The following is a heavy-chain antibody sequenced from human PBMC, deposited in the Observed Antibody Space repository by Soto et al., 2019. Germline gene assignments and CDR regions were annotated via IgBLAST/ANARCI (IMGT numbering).Heavy chain of an antibody. D-gene: IGHD2-2*01. Sequence: QVQLVQSGAEVKKPGASVKVSCKASGYTFTSYAMHWVRQAPGQRLEWMGWINAGNGNTKYSQKFQGRVTITRDTSASTAYMELSNLRSEDTAVYYCARGGPPRLGYCSSTSCYVVPNNWFDPWGQGTLVTVSS. J-gene: IGHJ5*02. V-gene: IGHV1-3*01. CDR3: ARGGPPRLGYCSSTSCYVVPNNWFDP. CDR1: GYTFTSYA. CDR2: INAGNGNT.